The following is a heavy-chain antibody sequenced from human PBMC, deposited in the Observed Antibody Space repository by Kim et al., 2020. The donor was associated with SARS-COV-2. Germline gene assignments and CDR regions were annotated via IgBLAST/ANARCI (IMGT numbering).Heavy chain of an antibody. V-gene: IGHV3-7*01. D-gene: IGHD6-13*01. CDR1: GFTFNNYW. J-gene: IGHJ4*02. CDR2: IKPDGSAK. Sequence: GGSLRLSCAAYGFTFNNYWMNWVRQAPGRGLEWVASIKPDGSAKYHVDSVKGRFTISRDNAKNFLYLQMNSLRVEDTAVYYCTRVNIVAAGEDYWGLGTLVTVSS. CDR3: TRVNIVAAGEDY.